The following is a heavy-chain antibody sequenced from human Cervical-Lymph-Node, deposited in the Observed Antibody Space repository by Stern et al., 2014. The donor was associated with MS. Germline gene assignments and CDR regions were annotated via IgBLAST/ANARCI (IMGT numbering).Heavy chain of an antibody. D-gene: IGHD6-13*01. CDR3: ARQIEGIPGL. V-gene: IGHV5-51*01. CDR2: TYPGYSVP. CDR1: GYGFSDYW. Sequence: EMQLVESGAVVRKPGDSLRISCTGSGYGFSDYWIGWVRQMPGKGLEWIGFTYPGYSVPIYSPSLEGWVPMSADKSVAPAYLQWSSLKAADTAIYFCARQIEGIPGLWGQGTLVTVSS. J-gene: IGHJ4*02.